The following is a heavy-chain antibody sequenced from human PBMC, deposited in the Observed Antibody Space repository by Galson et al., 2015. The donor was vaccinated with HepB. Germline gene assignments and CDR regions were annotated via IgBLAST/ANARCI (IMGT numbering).Heavy chain of an antibody. V-gene: IGHV1-18*01. J-gene: IGHJ3*02. CDR1: GYTFTSYG. CDR2: ISAYNGNT. CDR3: ARDVGATTLLGAFDI. D-gene: IGHD1-26*01. Sequence: SVKVSCKASGYTFTSYGISWGRQAPGQGLEWMGWISAYNGNTNYAQKLQGRVTMTIDTSTSTAYMERRSLRSDDTAVYYCARDVGATTLLGAFDIWGQGTMVTVSS.